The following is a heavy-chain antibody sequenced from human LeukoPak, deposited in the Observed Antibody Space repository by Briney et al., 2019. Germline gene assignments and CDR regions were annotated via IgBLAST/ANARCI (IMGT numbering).Heavy chain of an antibody. Sequence: PGGSLRLSCAASGFTFSSYAMSWVRQAPGKGLEWVSAISGSGGSTYYADSVKGRFTISRDNSKNTLYLQMNSLRAEDTAVYYCARGDYYDSSGSYLFDYWGQGTLVTVSS. CDR1: GFTFSSYA. V-gene: IGHV3-23*01. CDR3: ARGDYYDSSGSYLFDY. J-gene: IGHJ4*02. CDR2: ISGSGGST. D-gene: IGHD3-22*01.